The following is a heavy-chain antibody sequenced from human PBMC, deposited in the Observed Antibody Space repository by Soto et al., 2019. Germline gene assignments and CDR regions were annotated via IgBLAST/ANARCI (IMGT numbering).Heavy chain of an antibody. CDR3: VRDFMTMAGIQ. D-gene: IGHD6-19*01. CDR1: AFTFSDYY. V-gene: IGHV3-74*01. Sequence: EVQLVESGGDLVQPGGSLRLSCAASAFTFSDYYMHWVRHGPGKGPVWVSDISGDGGRTYYAVSVRGRFNSSRDNAKSTVYLQMDSLRADATAVYYCVRDFMTMAGIQWGPGTLVTVSS. J-gene: IGHJ4*02. CDR2: ISGDGGRT.